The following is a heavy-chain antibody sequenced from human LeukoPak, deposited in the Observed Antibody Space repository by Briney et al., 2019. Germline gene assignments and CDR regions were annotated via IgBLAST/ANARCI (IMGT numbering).Heavy chain of an antibody. CDR2: ISSSSSTI. J-gene: IGHJ4*02. CDR1: GFTFSSYH. V-gene: IGHV3-48*01. D-gene: IGHD3-22*01. CDR3: ARAQYYSDSTGYYYLHY. Sequence: PGGFLRLSCVGSGFTFSSYHMNWVRQAPGKGLEWVSYISSSSSTIYYADSVKGRFTISRDNAKNSLYLQTNSLRAEDTAVYYCARAQYYSDSTGYYYLHYWGQGTLVTVSS.